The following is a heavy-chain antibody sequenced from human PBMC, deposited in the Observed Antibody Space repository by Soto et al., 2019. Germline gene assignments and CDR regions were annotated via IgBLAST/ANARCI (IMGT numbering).Heavy chain of an antibody. V-gene: IGHV4-30-4*01. D-gene: IGHD3-10*01. CDR1: GGSISSGDYY. CDR2: ICYSGST. J-gene: IGHJ4*02. Sequence: SETLSLTCTVSGGSISSGDYYWSWIRQPPGKGLEWIGYICYSGSTYYNPSLKSRVTISVDTSKNQFSLKLSSVTAADTAVYYCARHRGVAYFDYWGQGTLVTVSS. CDR3: ARHRGVAYFDY.